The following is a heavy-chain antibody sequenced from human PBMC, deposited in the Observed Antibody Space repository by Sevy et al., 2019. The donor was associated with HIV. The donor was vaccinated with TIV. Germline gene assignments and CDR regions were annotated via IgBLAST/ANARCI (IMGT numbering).Heavy chain of an antibody. D-gene: IGHD3-10*02. J-gene: IGHJ4*02. Sequence: GGSLRLSCAASAFTFSSYAMSWVRQAPGKGLEWVSTFSFGCGKINYADSVKGRFTISRDNSKNTLYRQMHSLRAEDTAVYYCAREGCSKPHDYWGQGTLVTVSS. V-gene: IGHV3-23*01. CDR3: AREGCSKPHDY. CDR1: AFTFSSYA. CDR2: FSFGCGKI.